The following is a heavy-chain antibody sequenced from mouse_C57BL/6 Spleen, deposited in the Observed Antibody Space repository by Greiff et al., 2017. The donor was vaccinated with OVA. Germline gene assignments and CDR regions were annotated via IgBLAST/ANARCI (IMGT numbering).Heavy chain of an antibody. V-gene: IGHV3-6*01. CDR1: GYSITSGYY. CDR3: ARDDGSRGYFDV. CDR2: ISYDGSN. Sequence: LMESGPGLVKPSQSLSLTCSVTGYSITSGYYWNWIRQFPGNKLEWMGYISYDGSNNYNPSLKNRISITRDTSKNQFFLKLNSVTTEDTATYYCARDDGSRGYFDVWGTGTTVTVSS. J-gene: IGHJ1*03. D-gene: IGHD1-1*01.